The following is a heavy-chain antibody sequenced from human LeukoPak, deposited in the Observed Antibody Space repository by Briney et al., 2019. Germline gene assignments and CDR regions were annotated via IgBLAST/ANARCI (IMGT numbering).Heavy chain of an antibody. V-gene: IGHV3-7*01. CDR1: GFTFSSYW. CDR3: ARGVSKNP. J-gene: IGHJ5*02. CDR2: IKEDGSEK. Sequence: WGSLRLSCAASGFTFSSYWMSWVRQAPGKGLEWVANIKEDGSEKYYVDSVKGRFTISRDNAKNSLYLQMSSLRAKDTAVYYCARGVSKNPWGQGTLVTVSS.